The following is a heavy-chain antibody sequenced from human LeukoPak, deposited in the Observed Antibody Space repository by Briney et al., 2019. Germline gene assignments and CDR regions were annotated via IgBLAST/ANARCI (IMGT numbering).Heavy chain of an antibody. D-gene: IGHD6-13*01. Sequence: ASVKVSCKASGYTFTSYGINWVRQATGQGLEWMGWMNPNSGNTGYAQKFQGRVTMTRNTSISTAYMELSSLRSEDTAVYYCARDRKELKGSSWYFEGHYYYYYMDVWGKGTTVTVSS. CDR1: GYTFTSYG. J-gene: IGHJ6*03. CDR3: ARDRKELKGSSWYFEGHYYYYYMDV. V-gene: IGHV1-8*02. CDR2: MNPNSGNT.